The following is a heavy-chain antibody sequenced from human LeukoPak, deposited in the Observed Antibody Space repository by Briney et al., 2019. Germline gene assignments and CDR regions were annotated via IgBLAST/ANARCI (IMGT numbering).Heavy chain of an antibody. CDR1: GFTFSSYS. J-gene: IGHJ6*02. CDR2: ISISSSTI. CDR3: ARDLSLLCGGDCYYYYGMDV. Sequence: GGSLRLSCAASGFTFSSYSMNWVRQAPGKGLEWVSYISISSSTIYYADSVKGRFTISRDNSKNTLYLQMNSLRAEDTAVYYCARDLSLLCGGDCYYYYGMDVWGQGTTVTVSS. D-gene: IGHD2-21*02. V-gene: IGHV3-48*01.